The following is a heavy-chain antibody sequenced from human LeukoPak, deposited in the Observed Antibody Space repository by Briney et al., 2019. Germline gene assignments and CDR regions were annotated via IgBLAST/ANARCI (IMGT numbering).Heavy chain of an antibody. CDR1: GFTVSSNY. CDR2: IYSGGST. CDR3: ARATPTGAFDI. V-gene: IGHV3-53*01. J-gene: IGHJ3*02. Sequence: GGSLRLSCAASGFTVSSNYMNWVRQAPGKGLEWVSVIYSGGSTYYADSVKGRFTISRDNSKNTLYLQMNSLRAEDTAVYYCARATPTGAFDIWGQGTMVTVSS.